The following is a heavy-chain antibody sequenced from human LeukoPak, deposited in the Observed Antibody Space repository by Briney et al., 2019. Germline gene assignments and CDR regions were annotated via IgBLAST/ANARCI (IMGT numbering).Heavy chain of an antibody. Sequence: GGSLRLPCAASGFTFSGYAMSWVRQAPGKGLEWVADVNQDEGQKYYVDSVKGRFTISKDNAKNSLNLQMNSLRAEDTGVYYCARANYDIRGQGTLVTVSS. V-gene: IGHV3-7*01. CDR1: GFTFSGYA. CDR2: VNQDEGQK. CDR3: ARANYDI. J-gene: IGHJ4*02. D-gene: IGHD3-9*01.